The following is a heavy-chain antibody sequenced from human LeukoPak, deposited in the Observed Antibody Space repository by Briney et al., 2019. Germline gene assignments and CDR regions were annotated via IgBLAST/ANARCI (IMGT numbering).Heavy chain of an antibody. D-gene: IGHD3-10*01. CDR3: ARDGIKSGRAVVGPGYWYFDL. CDR2: TYYRSKWYN. CDR1: GDSVSSNSAA. Sequence: SQTLSLTCAISGDSVSSNSAAWNWIRQSPSRGLEWLGRTYYRSKWYNDYAVSVKSRITINPDTSENQFSPQLNSVTPEDTAVYYCARDGIKSGRAVVGPGYWYFDLWGRGTLVTVSS. V-gene: IGHV6-1*01. J-gene: IGHJ2*01.